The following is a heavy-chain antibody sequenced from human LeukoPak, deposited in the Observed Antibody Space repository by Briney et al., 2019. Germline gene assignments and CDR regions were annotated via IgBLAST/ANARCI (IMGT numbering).Heavy chain of an antibody. CDR3: ARANFLYCSSSTCLFDY. CDR2: INPNDGDT. CDR1: GYTFTDYC. D-gene: IGHD2-2*01. Sequence: ASVKVSCKASGYTFTDYCMHWVRQAPGQGFEWMGWINPNDGDTNYAQKFQGRVTMTRDTSISTAHMEVSRLRSDDTAVYYCARANFLYCSSSTCLFDYWGQGTLVTVS. V-gene: IGHV1-2*02. J-gene: IGHJ4*02.